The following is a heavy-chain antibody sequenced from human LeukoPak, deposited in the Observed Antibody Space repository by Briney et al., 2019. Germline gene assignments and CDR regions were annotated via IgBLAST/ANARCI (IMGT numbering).Heavy chain of an antibody. CDR2: ISAYNGNT. J-gene: IGHJ4*02. V-gene: IGHV1-18*01. D-gene: IGHD5-18*01. Sequence: ASVKVSCKASVYTFTSYGSSWVRQAPGQGLEWMGGISAYNGNTNYAQKLQGRVTMTRAMSTSTVYMELSSLRSEDTAVYYCARDAVAGYSYGLRHWGQGTLVTVSS. CDR3: ARDAVAGYSYGLRH. CDR1: VYTFTSYG.